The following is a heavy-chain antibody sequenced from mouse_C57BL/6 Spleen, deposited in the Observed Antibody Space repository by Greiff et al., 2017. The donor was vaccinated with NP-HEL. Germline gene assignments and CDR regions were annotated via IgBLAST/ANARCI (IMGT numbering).Heavy chain of an antibody. J-gene: IGHJ4*01. V-gene: IGHV3-6*01. CDR3: ARGLLYAMDY. Sequence: EVKLTESGPGLVKPSQSLSLTCSVTGYSITSGYYWNWIRQFPGNKLEWMGYISYDGSNNYNPSLKNRISITRDTSKNQFFLKLNSVTTEDTATYYCARGLLYAMDYWGQGTSVTVSS. CDR2: ISYDGSN. CDR1: GYSITSGYY.